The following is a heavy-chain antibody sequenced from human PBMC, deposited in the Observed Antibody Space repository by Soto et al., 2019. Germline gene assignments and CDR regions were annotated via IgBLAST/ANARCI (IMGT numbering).Heavy chain of an antibody. Sequence: ASVKVSCKVSGYTLTELSMHWVRKAPGKGLEWMGGFDPEDGETIYAQKFQGRVTMTEDTSTDTAYMELSSLRSEDTAVYYCATRSNYDSSGYYPIDYWGQGTLVTVSS. CDR2: FDPEDGET. CDR3: ATRSNYDSSGYYPIDY. CDR1: GYTLTELS. V-gene: IGHV1-24*01. D-gene: IGHD3-22*01. J-gene: IGHJ4*02.